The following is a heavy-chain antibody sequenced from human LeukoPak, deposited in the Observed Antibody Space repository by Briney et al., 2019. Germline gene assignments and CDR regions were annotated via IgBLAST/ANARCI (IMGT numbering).Heavy chain of an antibody. CDR2: INAGNGNT. Sequence: ASVKVSFKASGYTFTSYAMHWVRQAPGQRLEWMGWINAGNGNTKYSQKFQGRVTITRDTSASTAYMELSSLRSEDTAVYYCARGYCSGGSCYLSGDYWGQGTLVTVSS. D-gene: IGHD2-15*01. J-gene: IGHJ4*02. V-gene: IGHV1-3*01. CDR3: ARGYCSGGSCYLSGDY. CDR1: GYTFTSYA.